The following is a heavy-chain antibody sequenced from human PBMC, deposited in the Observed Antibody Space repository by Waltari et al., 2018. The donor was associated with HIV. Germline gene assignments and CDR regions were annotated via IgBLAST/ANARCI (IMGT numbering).Heavy chain of an antibody. CDR3: ARMEWLYFDY. Sequence: QVQLQESGPGLVKPSETLSLTWTVSGGSISSYYWSWIRQPPGKGLEWIGYIYYSGSTNYNPSLKSRVTISVDTSKNQFSLKLSSVTAADTAVYYCARMEWLYFDYWGQGTLVTVSS. J-gene: IGHJ4*02. CDR2: IYYSGST. V-gene: IGHV4-59*01. D-gene: IGHD3-3*01. CDR1: GGSISSYY.